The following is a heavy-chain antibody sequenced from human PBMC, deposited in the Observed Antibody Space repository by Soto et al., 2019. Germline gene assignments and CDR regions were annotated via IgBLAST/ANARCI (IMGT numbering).Heavy chain of an antibody. D-gene: IGHD4-17*01. Sequence: GGSLRLSCAASRFTVSINYMSGVRQAPGKGLEWVSVIYSGGSTYYADSVKGRFTISRDNSKNTLYLQMNSLRAEDTAVYYCARARLGFDYWGQGTLVTVSS. J-gene: IGHJ4*02. CDR1: RFTVSINY. V-gene: IGHV3-53*01. CDR3: ARARLGFDY. CDR2: IYSGGST.